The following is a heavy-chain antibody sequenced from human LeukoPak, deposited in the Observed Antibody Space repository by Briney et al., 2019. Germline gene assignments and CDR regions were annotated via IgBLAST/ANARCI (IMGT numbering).Heavy chain of an antibody. V-gene: IGHV1-2*06. Sequence: ASVRVSCRASGCTFTAYYMHWVRQAPGQGLEWMGRINPNTGGTNYAQKFQGRVTMTGDTSISTAYMELSRLTSDDTAVYYCARVGGAHNFDYWGQGTLVTVSS. CDR2: INPNTGGT. CDR1: GCTFTAYY. D-gene: IGHD3-16*01. CDR3: ARVGGAHNFDY. J-gene: IGHJ4*02.